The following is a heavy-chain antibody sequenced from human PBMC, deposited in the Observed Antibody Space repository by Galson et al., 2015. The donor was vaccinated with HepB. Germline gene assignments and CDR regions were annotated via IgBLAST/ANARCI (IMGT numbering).Heavy chain of an antibody. CDR1: GFTFSSYW. V-gene: IGHV3-7*03. D-gene: IGHD3-3*01. CDR2: IKQDGSEK. Sequence: LRLSCAASGFTFSSYWMSWVRQAPGKGLEWVANIKQDGSEKYYVDSVKGRFTISRDNAKNSLYLQMSSLRAEDTAVYYCARVYVRFLEWFLDYWGQGTLVTVSS. CDR3: ARVYVRFLEWFLDY. J-gene: IGHJ4*02.